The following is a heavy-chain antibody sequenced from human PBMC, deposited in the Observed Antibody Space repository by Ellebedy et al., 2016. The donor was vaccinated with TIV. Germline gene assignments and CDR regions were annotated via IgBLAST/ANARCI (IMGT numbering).Heavy chain of an antibody. J-gene: IGHJ4*02. D-gene: IGHD4-23*01. V-gene: IGHV3-23*01. Sequence: GESLKISCAASGLTFSSHAMCWVRQAPGKGLEWVSTISDSGDYTYYADSVKGRFTISRDNSNNTLYLQMTSLRTEDTAVYYCAKERHPRHPRWMGPTYFDYWGQGTLVAVSS. CDR2: ISDSGDYT. CDR1: GLTFSSHA. CDR3: AKERHPRHPRWMGPTYFDY.